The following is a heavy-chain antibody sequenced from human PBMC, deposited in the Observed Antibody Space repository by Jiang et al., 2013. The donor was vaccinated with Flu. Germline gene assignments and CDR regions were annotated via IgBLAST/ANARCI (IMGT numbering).Heavy chain of an antibody. CDR3: ARVGYCGGDCYSNNYYWYFDL. D-gene: IGHD2-21*02. J-gene: IGHJ2*01. CDR2: IYYSGST. V-gene: IGHV4-59*01. CDR1: GGSISSYY. Sequence: GSGLVKPSETLSLTCTVSGGSISSYYWSWIRQPPGKGLEWIGYIYYSGSTNYNPSLKSRVTISVDTSKNQFSLKLSSVTAADTAVYYCARVGYCGGDCYSNNYYWYFDLWGRGTLVTVSS.